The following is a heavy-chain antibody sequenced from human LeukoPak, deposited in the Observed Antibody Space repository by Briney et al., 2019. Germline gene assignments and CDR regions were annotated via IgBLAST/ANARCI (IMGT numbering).Heavy chain of an antibody. J-gene: IGHJ4*02. V-gene: IGHV3-48*01. CDR3: AKDRWLQGYFDY. Sequence: GGSLRLSCAASGFTFSSYSMNWVRQAPGKGLEWLSYISSSSRTIYYADSVKGRFTISRDNANNSLYLQMNSLRTEDTAVYYCAKDRWLQGYFDYWGQGTLVTVSS. CDR2: ISSSSRTI. D-gene: IGHD5-24*01. CDR1: GFTFSSYS.